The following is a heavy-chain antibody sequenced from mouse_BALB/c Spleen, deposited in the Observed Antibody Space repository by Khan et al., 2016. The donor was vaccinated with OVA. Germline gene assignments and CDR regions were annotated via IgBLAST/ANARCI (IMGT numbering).Heavy chain of an antibody. CDR3: AKSLYYSYGYALDC. CDR2: ISPTGST. V-gene: IGHV3-2*02. Sequence: EVQLQESGPGLVKPSQSLSLTCTVTGYAITSDYAWNWIRQFPGNKLEWMGYISPTGSTSYNPSLKSRIFITRDTSKNQFFLQLKSVTTEDTATYYCAKSLYYSYGYALDCWGRGTSVTVSS. D-gene: IGHD2-14*01. J-gene: IGHJ4*01. CDR1: GYAITSDYA.